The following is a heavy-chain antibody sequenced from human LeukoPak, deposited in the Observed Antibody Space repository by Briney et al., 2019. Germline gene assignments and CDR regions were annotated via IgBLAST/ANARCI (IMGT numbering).Heavy chain of an antibody. CDR1: GYTSTSYD. J-gene: IGHJ5*02. CDR2: MNPNSGNT. CDR3: ARRFYSSSWYNWFDP. D-gene: IGHD6-13*01. V-gene: IGHV1-8*01. Sequence: ASVKVSCKASGYTSTSYDINWVRQATGQGLEWMGWMNPNSGNTGYAQKFQGRVTMTRNTSISTAYMELSSLRSEDTAVYYCARRFYSSSWYNWFDPWGQGTLVTVSS.